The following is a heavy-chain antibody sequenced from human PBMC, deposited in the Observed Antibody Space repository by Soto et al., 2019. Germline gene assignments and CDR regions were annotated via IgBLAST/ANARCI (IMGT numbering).Heavy chain of an antibody. CDR2: IGSKGETYAT. CDR3: ATDRTDFDY. D-gene: IGHD2-8*02. CDR1: GFTFGASA. Sequence: PVGSLRLSCAASGFTFGASALQWVRQASGKGLEWLGRIGSKGETYATAYAASVKGRFTISRDDSKNTVYLQMNSLESEDTAVYYCATDRTDFDYWGQGP. J-gene: IGHJ4*02. V-gene: IGHV3-73*01.